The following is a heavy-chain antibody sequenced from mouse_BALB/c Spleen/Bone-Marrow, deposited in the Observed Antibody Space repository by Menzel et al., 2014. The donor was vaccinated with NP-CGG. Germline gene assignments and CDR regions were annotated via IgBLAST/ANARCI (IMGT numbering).Heavy chain of an antibody. J-gene: IGHJ4*01. Sequence: EVQGVESGGGLVKPGGSLKLSCSTSGFTFSSYAMSWVRQTPEKRLEWVAVISSGGRDTYYPDSVKGRFTVSRDNAKNTLYLKRSSLRSEDAALDYCGRRSDLRASMDYWGQGTSVTVSS. D-gene: IGHD3-1*01. CDR3: GRRSDLRASMDY. CDR1: GFTFSSYA. V-gene: IGHV5-9-3*01. CDR2: ISSGGRDT.